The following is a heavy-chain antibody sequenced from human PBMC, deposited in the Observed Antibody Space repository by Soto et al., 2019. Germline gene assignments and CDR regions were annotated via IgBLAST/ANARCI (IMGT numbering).Heavy chain of an antibody. D-gene: IGHD3-10*01. CDR3: ARREDGSGSLDY. J-gene: IGHJ4*02. Sequence: QVQLQESGPGLVKPPGTLSLTCAVSGGSISSSSWWSWVRLPPGKGLEWIGEIYHSGTTNYSPSLKSRVTMTVDKSKTQFSLKLSSVTAADTAVYYCARREDGSGSLDYWGQGTLVTVSS. CDR1: GGSISSSSW. CDR2: IYHSGTT. V-gene: IGHV4-4*03.